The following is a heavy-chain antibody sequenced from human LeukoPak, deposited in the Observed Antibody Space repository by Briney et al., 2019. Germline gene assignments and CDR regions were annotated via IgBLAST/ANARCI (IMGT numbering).Heavy chain of an antibody. Sequence: TSETLSLTCTVSGGSISSYYWSWIRQPPGKGLEWVGYVYYSGSTIYNPSLKSRVTISVDTSKNQFSLKLSSMTAADTAVYYCARSSDYSSAWPFDYWGQGTLVTVSS. D-gene: IGHD6-19*01. J-gene: IGHJ4*02. V-gene: IGHV4-59*01. CDR1: GGSISSYY. CDR3: ARSSDYSSAWPFDY. CDR2: VYYSGST.